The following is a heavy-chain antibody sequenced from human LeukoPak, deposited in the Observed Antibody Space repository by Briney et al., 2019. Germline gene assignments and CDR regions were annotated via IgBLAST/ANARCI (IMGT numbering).Heavy chain of an antibody. CDR1: GFTFSSFG. V-gene: IGHV3-30*02. J-gene: IGHJ3*02. D-gene: IGHD2-15*01. CDR3: AKDGGSDPDSFDI. Sequence: PGGSLRLSCAASGFTFSSFGMHWVRQAPGQGLEWVAFIRYDGTNKYYADSVKGRFTISRDNSKNTLSLQMNSLRAEDTAVYYCAKDGGSDPDSFDIWGQGTMVTVSS. CDR2: IRYDGTNK.